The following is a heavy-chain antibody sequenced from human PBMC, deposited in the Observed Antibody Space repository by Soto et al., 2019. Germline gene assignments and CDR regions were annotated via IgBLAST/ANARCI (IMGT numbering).Heavy chain of an antibody. V-gene: IGHV1-8*01. CDR2: MNHNSGNT. CDR1: GYPFTSYD. CDR3: AMTLYGDNVDY. Sequence: QVQLVQSGAEVKKPGASVKVSCKASGYPFTSYDINWVRQATGQGLEWIGWMNHNSGNTGYAQKFHGRVTMTRNTTISRAYTELSSLRTEDTAVYYCAMTLYGDNVDYRGQGALFTFSS. D-gene: IGHD4-17*01. J-gene: IGHJ4*02.